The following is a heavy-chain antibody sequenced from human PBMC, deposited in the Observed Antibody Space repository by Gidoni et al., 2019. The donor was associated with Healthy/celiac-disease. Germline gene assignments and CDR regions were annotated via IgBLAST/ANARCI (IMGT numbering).Heavy chain of an antibody. V-gene: IGHV3-48*03. Sequence: EVQLVESGGGLVQPGGSLRLSCAASGFTFSSYEMNWVRQAPGKGLEWVSYISSSGSTIYYADSVKGRFTISRDNAKNSLYLQMNSLRAEDTAVYYCARARTVAGTYYYYYYGMDVWGQGTTVTVSS. CDR3: ARARTVAGTYYYYYYGMDV. CDR2: ISSSGSTI. J-gene: IGHJ6*02. D-gene: IGHD6-19*01. CDR1: GFTFSSYE.